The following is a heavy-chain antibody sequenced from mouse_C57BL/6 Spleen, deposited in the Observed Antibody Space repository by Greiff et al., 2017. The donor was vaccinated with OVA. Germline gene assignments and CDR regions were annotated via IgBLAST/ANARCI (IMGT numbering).Heavy chain of an antibody. CDR2: IWSGGST. J-gene: IGHJ4*01. Sequence: QVQLQQSGPGLVQPSQSLSITCTVSGFSLTSYGVHWVRQSPGKGLEWLGVIWSGGSTDYNAAFISRLSISKDNSKSQVFFKMNSLQADDTAIYYCARVYYDYDGGPYYAMDYWGQGTSVTVSS. CDR3: ARVYYDYDGGPYYAMDY. V-gene: IGHV2-2*01. CDR1: GFSLTSYG. D-gene: IGHD2-4*01.